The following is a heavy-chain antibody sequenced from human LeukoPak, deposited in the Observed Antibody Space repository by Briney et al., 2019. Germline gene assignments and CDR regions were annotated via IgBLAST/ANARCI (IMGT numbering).Heavy chain of an antibody. Sequence: SLRLSCTASGFTFGDYAMSWVRQAPGKGLEWVAFIRSKAYGGTTEYAASVKSRFTISRNDSKSIAYLQMNGLKTEGTAVYYCTRDLCSSTSCYAPFDYWGQGTLVTVSS. V-gene: IGHV3-49*04. J-gene: IGHJ4*02. CDR3: TRDLCSSTSCYAPFDY. D-gene: IGHD2-2*01. CDR1: GFTFGDYA. CDR2: IRSKAYGGTT.